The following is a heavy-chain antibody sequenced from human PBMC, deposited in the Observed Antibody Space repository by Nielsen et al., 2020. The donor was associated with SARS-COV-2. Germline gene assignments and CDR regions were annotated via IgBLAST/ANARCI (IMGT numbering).Heavy chain of an antibody. CDR1: GFTVSSNY. Sequence: GESLKISCAASGFTVSSNYMSWVRQAPGKGLEWVSVIYSGGSTYYADSVKGRFTISRHNSKNTLYLQMNSLRAEDTAVYYCARDFHSSGWYSYYYYYMDVWGKGTTVTVSS. CDR3: ARDFHSSGWYSYYYYYMDV. D-gene: IGHD6-19*01. V-gene: IGHV3-53*04. J-gene: IGHJ6*03. CDR2: IYSGGST.